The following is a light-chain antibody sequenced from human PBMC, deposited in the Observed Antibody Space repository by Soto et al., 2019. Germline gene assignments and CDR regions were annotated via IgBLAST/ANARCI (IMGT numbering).Light chain of an antibody. CDR1: SNDIGNYDR. V-gene: IGLV2-23*02. CDR3: CSYVGSRFVV. CDR2: EVS. Sequence: QSALTQPASVSGSPGQSITISCSGTSNDIGNYDRVSWYQQHPGKVPKLMIYEVSKRPSGVSSRFTGSKSGNTDSLTLSGLQADDEADYYCCSYVGSRFVVFGGGTKLTVL. J-gene: IGLJ2*01.